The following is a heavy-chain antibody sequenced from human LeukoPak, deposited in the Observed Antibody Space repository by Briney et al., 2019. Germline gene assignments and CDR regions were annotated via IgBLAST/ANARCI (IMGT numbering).Heavy chain of an antibody. CDR1: GFTFSSYG. Sequence: GGSLILSCAASGFTFSSYGMHWVRQAPGKGLEWVAVIWYDGSNKYYADSVKGRFTISRDNSKNTLYLQMNSLRAEDTAVYYCAKDLSGGNSAVPGYWGQGTLVTVSS. J-gene: IGHJ4*02. V-gene: IGHV3-33*06. D-gene: IGHD4-23*01. CDR3: AKDLSGGNSAVPGY. CDR2: IWYDGSNK.